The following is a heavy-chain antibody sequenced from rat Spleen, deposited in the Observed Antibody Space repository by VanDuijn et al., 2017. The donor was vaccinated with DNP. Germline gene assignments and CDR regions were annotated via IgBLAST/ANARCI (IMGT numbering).Heavy chain of an antibody. D-gene: IGHD1-4*01. CDR1: GFTFSDYN. CDR3: TTGAGSP. CDR2: ITYDGSRT. V-gene: IGHV5S10*01. Sequence: EVQLVESGGGLVQSGRSLKVSCAASGFTFSDYNMAWVRQAPKKGLERVATITYDGSRTYYRDSLKGRITISRDNAKSTLYLQMDSLRSEDTATYYCTTGAGSPWGQGTSVTVSS. J-gene: IGHJ4*01.